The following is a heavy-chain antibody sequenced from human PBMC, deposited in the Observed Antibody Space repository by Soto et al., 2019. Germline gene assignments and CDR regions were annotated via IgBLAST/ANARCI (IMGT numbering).Heavy chain of an antibody. Sequence: EASVKVSCKVSGYTLTELSMHWVRHAKGKGLEWMGGFDPEDGETIYAQKFQGRVTMTEDTSTDTAYMELSSLRSEDTAVYYCATDHTGNYGRNYYYSGMDVWGQGTTVPGSS. D-gene: IGHD1-7*01. CDR1: GYTLTELS. V-gene: IGHV1-24*01. CDR2: FDPEDGET. CDR3: ATDHTGNYGRNYYYSGMDV. J-gene: IGHJ6*02.